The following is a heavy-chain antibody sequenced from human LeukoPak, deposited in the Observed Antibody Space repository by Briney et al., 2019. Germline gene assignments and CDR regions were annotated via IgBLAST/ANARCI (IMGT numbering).Heavy chain of an antibody. CDR2: IFNSGST. CDR3: ATETLYESSGYYRA. CDR1: GASITNHY. D-gene: IGHD3-22*01. Sequence: ASETLSLTCSVSGASITNHYWTWIRQPPGKGLEWLGYIFNSGSTKYNPSLKSRVTISLDTSKNQFSLRLTSVTAADTAVYYCATETLYESSGYYRAWGQGTLVTVSS. V-gene: IGHV4-59*11. J-gene: IGHJ5*02.